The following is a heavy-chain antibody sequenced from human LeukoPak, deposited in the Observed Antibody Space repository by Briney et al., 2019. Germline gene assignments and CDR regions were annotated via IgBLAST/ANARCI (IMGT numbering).Heavy chain of an antibody. Sequence: SVKVSCKASGGTFSSYGLSWVRQAPGHGLEWMGRIIPILGTANYAQKFQGRVTITTDESTNTAYLELSSLRSEDTAVYYCARDPGGMTIDWLEGYYFQYWGQGTLVTVSS. D-gene: IGHD3-9*01. J-gene: IGHJ4*02. CDR2: IIPILGTA. CDR3: ARDPGGMTIDWLEGYYFQY. V-gene: IGHV1-69*11. CDR1: GGTFSSYG.